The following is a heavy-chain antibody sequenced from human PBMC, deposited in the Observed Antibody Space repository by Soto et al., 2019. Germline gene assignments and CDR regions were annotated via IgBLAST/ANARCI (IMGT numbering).Heavy chain of an antibody. Sequence: AWGSLTLSCAASGFTFSSYCMNWVRQAPGEGLEWVSSISSSSSYIYYADSVKGRFTISRDNAKNSLYLQMNTLSAADTAVYYCATGSYGSGSSNGYYGMDVWRQKTTVTVS. CDR1: GFTFSSYC. CDR2: ISSSSSYI. D-gene: IGHD3-10*01. CDR3: ATGSYGSGSSNGYYGMDV. V-gene: IGHV3-21*01. J-gene: IGHJ6*02.